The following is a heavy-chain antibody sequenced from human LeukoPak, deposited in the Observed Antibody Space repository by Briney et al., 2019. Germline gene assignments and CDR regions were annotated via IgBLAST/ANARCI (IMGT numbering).Heavy chain of an antibody. CDR3: AREIAAVYYFDY. J-gene: IGHJ4*02. CDR2: IKQDGSEK. CDR1: GFTFSNAW. V-gene: IGHV3-7*01. Sequence: GGSLRLSCAASGFTFSNAWMSWVRQAPGKGLEWVANIKQDGSEKYYVDSVKGRFTISRDNAKNSLYLQMNSLRAEDTAVYYCAREIAAVYYFDYWGQGTLVTVSS. D-gene: IGHD6-13*01.